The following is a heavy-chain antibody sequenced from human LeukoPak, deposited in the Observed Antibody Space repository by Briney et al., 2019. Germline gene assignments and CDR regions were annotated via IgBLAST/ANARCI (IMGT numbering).Heavy chain of an antibody. V-gene: IGHV3-7*03. CDR3: AKGGKWDVTPFDY. CDR1: GFLFNTYW. J-gene: IGHJ4*02. CDR2: IKQDGNEK. D-gene: IGHD1-26*01. Sequence: GGSLRLSCAASGFLFNTYWMRWVRQPPGKGLEWVGTIKQDGNEKYYVDSVKGRFTISRDNSKNTLYLQVNSLRAEDTAVYYCAKGGKWDVTPFDYWGQGTLVTVSS.